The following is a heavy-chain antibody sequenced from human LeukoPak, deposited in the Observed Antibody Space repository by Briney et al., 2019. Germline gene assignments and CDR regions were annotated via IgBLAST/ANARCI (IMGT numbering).Heavy chain of an antibody. D-gene: IGHD3-22*01. Sequence: PGGSLRLSCAASGFTFSSYGMHWVRQAPGKGLGWVAVISYDGSNKYYADSVKGRFTISGDNSKNTLYLQMNSLRAEDTAVYYCAKDLITMIVVVIADPSPYYFDYWGQGTLVTVSS. V-gene: IGHV3-30*18. CDR2: ISYDGSNK. CDR1: GFTFSSYG. J-gene: IGHJ4*02. CDR3: AKDLITMIVVVIADPSPYYFDY.